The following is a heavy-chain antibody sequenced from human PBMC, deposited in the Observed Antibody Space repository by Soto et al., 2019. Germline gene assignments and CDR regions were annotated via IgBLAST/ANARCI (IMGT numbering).Heavy chain of an antibody. Sequence: GGSLRLSCAASGFPFSNYAMSLVRQSPGKGLEWVSAISDSGGSTYYADSVKGRFTISRDNSKNTLYLQMNSLRAEDTAVYYCARELAVAGNYASDIWGQGNMVTVSS. D-gene: IGHD6-19*01. CDR1: GFPFSNYA. V-gene: IGHV3-23*01. CDR3: ARELAVAGNYASDI. J-gene: IGHJ3*02. CDR2: ISDSGGST.